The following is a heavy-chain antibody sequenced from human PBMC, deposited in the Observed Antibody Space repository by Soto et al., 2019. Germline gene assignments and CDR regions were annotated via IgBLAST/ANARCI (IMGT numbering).Heavy chain of an antibody. Sequence: SVSNAWMNWVRQAPGKGLEWVGRIKSKTDGGTTDYAAPMKGRFTISRDDSKNTLYLQMNSLKTEDTAVYYCTTEGYDFNYFDYWGQGTLVTVSS. CDR1: SVSNAW. D-gene: IGHD3-3*01. V-gene: IGHV3-15*07. CDR2: IKSKTDGGTT. J-gene: IGHJ4*02. CDR3: TTEGYDFNYFDY.